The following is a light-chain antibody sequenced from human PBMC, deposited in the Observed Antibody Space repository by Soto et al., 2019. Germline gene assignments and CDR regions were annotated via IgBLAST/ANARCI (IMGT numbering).Light chain of an antibody. Sequence: IQITQSPSSLSASVGDRVTITCRASQGISTYLNWYQQKPGKAPKLLIYAASSLQSGVPSRFSGSGSETDFTLTISSLQPEDFATYYCQQANSCPLTFGGGTKVDIK. CDR1: QGISTY. J-gene: IGKJ4*01. CDR2: AAS. CDR3: QQANSCPLT. V-gene: IGKV1-39*01.